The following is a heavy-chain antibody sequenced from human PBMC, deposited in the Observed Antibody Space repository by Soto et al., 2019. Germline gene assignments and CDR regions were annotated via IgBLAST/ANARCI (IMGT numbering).Heavy chain of an antibody. CDR3: ARDLGNNWFDP. J-gene: IGHJ5*02. V-gene: IGHV3-53*01. CDR2: IYSGGST. Sequence: GGSLRLSCAASGFTVSSNYMSWVRQAPGKGLEWVSVIYSGGSTYYADSVKGRFTISRDNSKNTLYLQMNSLRAEDTAVYYRARDLGNNWFDPWGQGTLVTVSS. D-gene: IGHD1-26*01. CDR1: GFTVSSNY.